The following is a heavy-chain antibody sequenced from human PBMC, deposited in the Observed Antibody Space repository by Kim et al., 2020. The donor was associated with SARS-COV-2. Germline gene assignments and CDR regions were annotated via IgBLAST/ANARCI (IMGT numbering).Heavy chain of an antibody. J-gene: IGHJ3*02. CDR2: IYYSGST. Sequence: SETLSLTCTVSGGSISSSSYYWGWIRQPPGKGLEWIGSIYYSGSTYYNPSLKSRVTISVDTSKNQFSLKLSSVTAADTAVYYCARHRSNKMVAATGGAFDIWGQGTMVSVSS. D-gene: IGHD2-15*01. CDR1: GGSISSSSYY. CDR3: ARHRSNKMVAATGGAFDI. V-gene: IGHV4-39*01.